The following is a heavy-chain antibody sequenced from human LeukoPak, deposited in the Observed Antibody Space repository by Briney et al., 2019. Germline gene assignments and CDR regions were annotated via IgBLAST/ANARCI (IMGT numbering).Heavy chain of an antibody. CDR1: GFTFSSYS. CDR2: ISSSSSYI. V-gene: IGHV3-21*01. D-gene: IGHD6-19*01. CDR3: ASFSSGLPKCYFDY. J-gene: IGHJ4*02. Sequence: PGGSLRLSCAASGFTFSSYSMNWVRQAPGKGLEWVSSISSSSSYIYYADSVKGRFTISRDNAKNSLYLQMNSLRAEDTAVYYCASFSSGLPKCYFDYWGQGTLVTVSS.